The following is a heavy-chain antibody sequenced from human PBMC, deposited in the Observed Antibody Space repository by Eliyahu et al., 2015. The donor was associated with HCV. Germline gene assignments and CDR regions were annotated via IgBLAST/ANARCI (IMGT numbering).Heavy chain of an antibody. CDR3: AREAYYYDSSGYFPFDY. Sequence: EVQLVQSGAEVKKPGESLKISCKGSGYSFTSYWIGWVRQMPGKGLEWIGIIYPGDSDTRYSPSFQGQVTISADKSISTAYLQWSSLKASDTAMYYCAREAYYYDSSGYFPFDYWGQGTLVTVSS. V-gene: IGHV5-51*03. CDR2: IYPGDSDT. J-gene: IGHJ4*02. CDR1: GYSFTSYW. D-gene: IGHD3-22*01.